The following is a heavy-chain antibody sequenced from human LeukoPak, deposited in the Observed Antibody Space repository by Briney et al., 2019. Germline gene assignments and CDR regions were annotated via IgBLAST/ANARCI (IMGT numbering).Heavy chain of an antibody. Sequence: GGSLRLSCAASGFTVSSNYMSWVRQAPGKGLEWVSVIYSGGSTYYADSVKGRFTISRDNSKNTLYLQMNGLRAEDTAVYYCARFRFRSFGRENDAFDIWSQGTMVTVSS. CDR2: IYSGGST. J-gene: IGHJ3*02. D-gene: IGHD3-16*01. CDR1: GFTVSSNY. V-gene: IGHV3-53*01. CDR3: ARFRFRSFGRENDAFDI.